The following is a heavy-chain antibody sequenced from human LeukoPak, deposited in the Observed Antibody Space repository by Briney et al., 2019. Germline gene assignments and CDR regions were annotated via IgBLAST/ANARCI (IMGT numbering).Heavy chain of an antibody. J-gene: IGHJ4*02. CDR1: GFTFSSYS. CDR3: ARDPVVAVDY. V-gene: IGHV3-21*01. Sequence: GGSLRLSCAASGFTFSSYSMNWVRQAPGKGVEWVSSISSSSSYIYYADSVKGRFTISRDNAKNSLYLQMNSLRAEDTAVYYCARDPVVAVDYWGQGTLVTVSS. D-gene: IGHD2-15*01. CDR2: ISSSSSYI.